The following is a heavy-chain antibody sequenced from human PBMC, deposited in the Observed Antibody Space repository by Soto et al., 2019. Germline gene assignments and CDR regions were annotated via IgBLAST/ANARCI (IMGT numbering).Heavy chain of an antibody. CDR3: ARRRRDGYTYAY. J-gene: IGHJ4*02. V-gene: IGHV1-69*13. Sequence: SVKVSCKASGGTFSSYAISWVRQAPGQGLEWMGGIIPIFGTANYAQKFQGRVTITADESTSTAYMELSSLRSEDTAVYYCARRRRDGYTYAYWGQGTPVTVSS. CDR1: GGTFSSYA. CDR2: IIPIFGTA. D-gene: IGHD5-12*01.